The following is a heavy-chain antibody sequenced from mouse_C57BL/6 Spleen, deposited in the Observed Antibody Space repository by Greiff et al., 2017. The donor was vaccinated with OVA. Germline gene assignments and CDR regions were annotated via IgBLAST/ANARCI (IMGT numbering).Heavy chain of an antibody. CDR2: IYPGDGDT. J-gene: IGHJ2*01. CDR3: ARWGTGTDY. D-gene: IGHD4-1*01. Sequence: QVQLKESGPELVKPGASVKISCTASGYAFSSSWMNWVKQRPGTGLEWIGRIYPGDGDTNYNGKFKGKATLTADKASSTAYMQLSSLTSEDAAVYFCARWGTGTDYWGQGTTLTVSS. V-gene: IGHV1-82*01. CDR1: GYAFSSSW.